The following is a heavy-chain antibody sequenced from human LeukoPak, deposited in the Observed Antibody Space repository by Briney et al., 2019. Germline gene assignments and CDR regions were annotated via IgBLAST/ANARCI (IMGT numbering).Heavy chain of an antibody. D-gene: IGHD2-21*02. J-gene: IGHJ6*03. Sequence: SVTVSCKASGGTFSSYAISWVRQAPGQGLEWMGGIIPIFGTANYAQKFQGRVTITTDESTSTAYMELSSLRSEDTAVYYCARPATAGYYYYYMDVWGQGTTVTVSS. CDR1: GGTFSSYA. V-gene: IGHV1-69*05. CDR3: ARPATAGYYYYYMDV. CDR2: IIPIFGTA.